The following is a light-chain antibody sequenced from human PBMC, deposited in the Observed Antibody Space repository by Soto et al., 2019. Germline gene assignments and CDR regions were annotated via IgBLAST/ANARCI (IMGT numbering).Light chain of an antibody. CDR2: AAS. J-gene: IGKJ2*01. CDR1: QSINNY. V-gene: IGKV1-39*01. Sequence: DLQMTQSPSSLSASVGDRVTITCRASQSINNYLNWYQQKPGKAPEFLMYAASRLQSGIPSRFSGSGSGTDLTLTISNLQPEDSATYFCQQNYNTPYTFGQGTRLEIK. CDR3: QQNYNTPYT.